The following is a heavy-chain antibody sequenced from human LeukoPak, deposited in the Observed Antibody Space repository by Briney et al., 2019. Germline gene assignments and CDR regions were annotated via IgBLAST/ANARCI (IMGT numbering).Heavy chain of an antibody. CDR1: GYTFTGYY. CDR2: INPNSGGT. J-gene: IGHJ4*02. CDR3: TRDSRKHFDY. Sequence: GASVKVSCKASGYTFTGYYMHWVRQAPGQGLEWMGWINPNSGGTNYAQKFQGRVTMTRDTSISTAYMELNRLTSDDTAVYYCTRDSRKHFDYWGQGTLVTVSS. V-gene: IGHV1-2*02.